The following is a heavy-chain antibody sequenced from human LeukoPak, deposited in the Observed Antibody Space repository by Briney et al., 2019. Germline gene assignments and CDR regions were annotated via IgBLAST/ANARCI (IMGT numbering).Heavy chain of an antibody. CDR1: RGSISSSNYY. CDR3: ARSPSYSPLTWFDY. Sequence: SETLSLTCSVSRGSISSSNYYWGWIRQPPGKGLEWIGSIYYSGSTYYNSSLKSRVTISVDTSKNQFSLKLSSVTAADTAVYYCARSPSYSPLTWFDYWGQGTLVTVSS. V-gene: IGHV4-39*07. D-gene: IGHD1-26*01. J-gene: IGHJ4*02. CDR2: IYYSGST.